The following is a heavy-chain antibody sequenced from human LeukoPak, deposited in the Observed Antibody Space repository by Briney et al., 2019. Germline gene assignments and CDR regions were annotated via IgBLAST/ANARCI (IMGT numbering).Heavy chain of an antibody. V-gene: IGHV5-51*01. CDR3: ARSCCGSSGWYAIDY. CDR1: GYSFTTYW. CDR2: IYPSDSDT. Sequence: GESLKISCKASGYSFTTYWIGWVRQMPGKGLEWMGIIYPSDSDTRYTPSFQGQVTISADKSISTAYLQWSSLKASDTAMYYCARSCCGSSGWYAIDYWGQGTLVTVSS. D-gene: IGHD6-19*01. J-gene: IGHJ4*02.